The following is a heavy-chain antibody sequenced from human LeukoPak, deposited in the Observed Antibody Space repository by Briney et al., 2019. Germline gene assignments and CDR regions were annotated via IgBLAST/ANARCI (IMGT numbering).Heavy chain of an antibody. D-gene: IGHD3-22*01. CDR3: AREPTYYYDSSGYDAFDI. CDR1: GGSFSGYY. Sequence: SSETLSLTCTVSGGSFSGYYWSWIRQPPGQGLEWIGSIYSSGSTNYNPSLKSRVTISVDTSKNQFSLKLSSVTAADTAVYYCAREPTYYYDSSGYDAFDIWGQGTMVTVSS. CDR2: IYSSGST. J-gene: IGHJ3*02. V-gene: IGHV4-59*12.